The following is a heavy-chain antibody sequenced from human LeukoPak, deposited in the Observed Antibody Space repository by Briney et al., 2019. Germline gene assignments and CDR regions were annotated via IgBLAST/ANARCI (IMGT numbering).Heavy chain of an antibody. D-gene: IGHD3-10*01. J-gene: IGHJ5*02. CDR1: GYTFPSYD. Sequence: ASVKVSCKASGYTFPSYDTNWVRQATGQGLEWMGWMNPNSGNTGYAQKFQGRVTMTRNTSIYTAYMELSSLTSEDTAVYYCARGRGFYGSGSYYFASWFDPWGQGTLVTVSS. V-gene: IGHV1-8*01. CDR2: MNPNSGNT. CDR3: ARGRGFYGSGSYYFASWFDP.